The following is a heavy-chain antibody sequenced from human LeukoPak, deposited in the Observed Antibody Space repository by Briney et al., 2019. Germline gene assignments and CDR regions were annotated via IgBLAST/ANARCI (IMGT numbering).Heavy chain of an antibody. CDR3: AKSLVSSGYRLDY. D-gene: IGHD3-22*01. CDR1: GFTFSRYS. V-gene: IGHV3-43*01. CDR2: ISWDGGRI. J-gene: IGHJ4*02. Sequence: GGSLRLSCAASGFTFSRYSMNWVRQAPGKGLEWVSLISWDGGRIHYVDSVKGRFTISRDNSKNSLYLQMNSLRTEDTALYYCAKSLVSSGYRLDYWGQGTLVTVSS.